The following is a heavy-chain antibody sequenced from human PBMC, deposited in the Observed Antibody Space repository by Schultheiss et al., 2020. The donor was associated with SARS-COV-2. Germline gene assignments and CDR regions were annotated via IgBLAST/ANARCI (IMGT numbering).Heavy chain of an antibody. J-gene: IGHJ6*03. Sequence: SETLSLTCTVSGGSISSYYWSWIRQPPGKGLEWIGSIYYSGSTNYNPSLKSRVTISVDTSKNQFSLKLSSVTAADTAVYYCARHKRTTGTTYYYYYMDVWGKGTTVTVSS. CDR3: ARHKRTTGTTYYYYYMDV. CDR1: GGSISSYY. V-gene: IGHV4-59*08. CDR2: IYYSGST. D-gene: IGHD1-1*01.